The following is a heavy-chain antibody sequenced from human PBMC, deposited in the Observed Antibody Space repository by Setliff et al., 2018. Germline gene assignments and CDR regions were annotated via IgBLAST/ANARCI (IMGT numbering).Heavy chain of an antibody. Sequence: RASVKVSCKASGGTFSSYGISWVRQAPGQGLEWMGGTIPIFGSTNYAQKFQDRVTIITDESTSTAYMELRSLRTEDTAVYYCAREGVDTRSSTDYRYYMDVWGKGTTVTVS. D-gene: IGHD5-18*01. V-gene: IGHV1-69*05. CDR3: AREGVDTRSSTDYRYYMDV. CDR1: GGTFSSYG. CDR2: TIPIFGST. J-gene: IGHJ6*03.